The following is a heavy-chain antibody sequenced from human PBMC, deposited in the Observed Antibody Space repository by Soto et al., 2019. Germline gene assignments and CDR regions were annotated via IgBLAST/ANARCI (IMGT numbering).Heavy chain of an antibody. Sequence: ASVKVSCKASGGAFSDYAFSWVRQAPGQGLEWLGGIMPIFRAPDYAQKFQGRVTITADELTRTAYMEMNSLRSEDTAVYYCASWLKGPDIGNYYYGMDVWGQGTTVT. CDR3: ASWLKGPDIGNYYYGMDV. CDR2: IMPIFRAP. V-gene: IGHV1-69*13. CDR1: GGAFSDYA. J-gene: IGHJ6*02. D-gene: IGHD2-15*01.